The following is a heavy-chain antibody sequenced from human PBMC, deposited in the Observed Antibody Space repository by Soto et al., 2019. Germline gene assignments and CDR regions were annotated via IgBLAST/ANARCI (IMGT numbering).Heavy chain of an antibody. D-gene: IGHD3-3*01. V-gene: IGHV3-33*01. J-gene: IGHJ1*01. Sequence: QVQLVESGGGVVQPGRSLRLSCAASGFTFSSYGMHWVRQDPGKGLEWVAVIWYDGSNKYYADSVKGRFTISRDNSKNTLYLQMNSLRAEDTAVYYCARAGAPYYDFWSGYYGDYFQHWGQGTLVTVSS. CDR2: IWYDGSNK. CDR1: GFTFSSYG. CDR3: ARAGAPYYDFWSGYYGDYFQH.